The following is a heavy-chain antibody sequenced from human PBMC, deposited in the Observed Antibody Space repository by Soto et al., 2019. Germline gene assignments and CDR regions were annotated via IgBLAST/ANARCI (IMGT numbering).Heavy chain of an antibody. J-gene: IGHJ6*03. V-gene: IGHV6-1*01. CDR2: TYYRSRWYN. CDR1: GDSVSRNMAA. D-gene: IGHD1-7*01. CDR3: AGTTSHQWYYMDV. Sequence: SQTLSLTCAISGDSVSRNMAAWNWIRLSPSRGLEWLARTYYRSRWYNDYAVSVRSRITVNPDTSKNQFSLQLTSVTPEDTAVYYCAGTTSHQWYYMDVWGKGTTVTVSS.